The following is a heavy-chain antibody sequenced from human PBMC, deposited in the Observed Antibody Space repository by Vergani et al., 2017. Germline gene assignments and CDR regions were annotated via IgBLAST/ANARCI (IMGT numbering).Heavy chain of an antibody. J-gene: IGHJ3*02. Sequence: QVTLKESGPALVKPTQTLTLTCTLSGFSVNSHPMRVIWIRQPPGKALEWLARIDWDDDKFYDRSLKTRLTISKDTSKNQVVLRMTNMDPVDTATYYCAHRRVFTMMGFDIWGQGTMVTVSS. D-gene: IGHD3-22*01. V-gene: IGHV2-70*04. CDR3: AHRRVFTMMGFDI. CDR2: IDWDDDK. CDR1: GFSVNSHPMR.